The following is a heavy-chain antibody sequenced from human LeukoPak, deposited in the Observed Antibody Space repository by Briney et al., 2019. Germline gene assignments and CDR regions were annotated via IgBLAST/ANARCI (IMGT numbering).Heavy chain of an antibody. V-gene: IGHV3-21*01. D-gene: IGHD3-22*01. CDR2: ISSSSSYI. J-gene: IGHJ6*03. CDR1: GFTFSSYS. CDR3: ARAQWKTYYYDSSGYYYYYMDV. Sequence: PGGSLRLSCAASGFTFSSYSMNWVRQAPGKGLEWVSSISSSSSYIYYADSVKGRFTISRDNAKNSLYLQMNSLRAEDTAVYYCARAQWKTYYYDSSGYYYYYMDVWGKGTTVTVSS.